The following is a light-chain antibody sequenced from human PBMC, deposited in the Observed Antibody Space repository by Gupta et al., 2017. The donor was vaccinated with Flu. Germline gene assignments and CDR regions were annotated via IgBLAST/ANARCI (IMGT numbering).Light chain of an antibody. CDR3: SSYTEINPLVV. J-gene: IGLJ3*02. V-gene: IGLV2-23*02. CDR2: EVI. CDR1: SGDLGRYNV. Sequence: IDISCTGTSGDLGRYNVVSWYQQHPGKVPKLMICEVINRPSGVSDRFSGSKSGNTASLTISGLQAEDEADYYCSSYTEINPLVVFGGGTKLTVL.